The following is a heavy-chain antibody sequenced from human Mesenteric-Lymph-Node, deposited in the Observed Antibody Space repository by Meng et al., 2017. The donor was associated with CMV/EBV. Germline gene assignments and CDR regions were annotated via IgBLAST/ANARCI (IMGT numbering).Heavy chain of an antibody. CDR3: ARDSQEGAPVLLWFGELPHYYYYGMDV. CDR2: INWNGEST. V-gene: IGHV3-20*04. CDR1: GFIFDDYG. D-gene: IGHD3-10*01. J-gene: IGHJ6*02. Sequence: GGSLRLSCAASGFIFDDYGMSWVRQGPGKGLEWVSSINWNGESTGYADSVKGRFTISRDNAKNSLYLQMNSLRAEDTAVYYCARDSQEGAPVLLWFGELPHYYYYGMDVWGQGTTVTVSS.